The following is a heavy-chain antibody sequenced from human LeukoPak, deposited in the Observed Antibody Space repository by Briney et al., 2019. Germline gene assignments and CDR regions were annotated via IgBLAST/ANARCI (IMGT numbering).Heavy chain of an antibody. Sequence: PGGSLRLSCAGSEFTFSSHSLIWVRQAPGKGLEWVSFISGGSSIIHYADSVKGRFTISRDNAKNSLYLQMNSLSAEDTALYYCARIDGSGDLSFDYWGQGALVIVSS. CDR2: ISGGSSII. CDR1: EFTFSSHS. J-gene: IGHJ4*02. CDR3: ARIDGSGDLSFDY. D-gene: IGHD4-17*01. V-gene: IGHV3-48*01.